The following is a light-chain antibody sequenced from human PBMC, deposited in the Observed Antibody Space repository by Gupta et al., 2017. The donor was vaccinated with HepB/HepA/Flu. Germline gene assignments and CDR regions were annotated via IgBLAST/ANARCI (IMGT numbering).Light chain of an antibody. CDR2: AAS. CDR1: QSISSY. Sequence: DIQMNQSPCSLSASVGDRVTITGLATQSISSYLNWYQQKPGKAPKLLIYAASSLQSGVPSRFSGSGSGKDVTLTTSSLQPEDFATYYCQQSYSSLSLTFGGGTKVEIK. CDR3: QQSYSSLSLT. V-gene: IGKV1-39*01. J-gene: IGKJ4*01.